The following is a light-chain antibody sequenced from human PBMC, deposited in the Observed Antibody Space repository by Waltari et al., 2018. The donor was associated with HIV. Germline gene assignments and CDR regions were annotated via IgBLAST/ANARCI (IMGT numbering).Light chain of an antibody. CDR2: GAS. CDR1: QSVNINY. V-gene: IGKV3-20*01. CDR3: QQYGGSPIT. Sequence: EIVLTQSPGTLSLSPGETATLSCRASQSVNINYLARYQHKPGQAPRLLIYGASSRATGIPDRFSGSGSGTDFTLTISRLEPEDSAVYYCQQYGGSPITFGQGTRLEIK. J-gene: IGKJ5*01.